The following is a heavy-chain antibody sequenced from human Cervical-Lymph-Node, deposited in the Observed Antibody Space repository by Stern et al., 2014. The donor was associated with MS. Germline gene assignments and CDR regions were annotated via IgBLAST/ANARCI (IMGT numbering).Heavy chain of an antibody. Sequence: EVKLVESGGGVIQPGGSLRLSCTASGFTVSRDYMTWVRQDPGKGLEWVSLITNVGSTCYTDSVKGRFTISRDDSNNTVYLHMTSLRAEDTAMYYCARDTSSPERSDWWGQGTLVTVSS. V-gene: IGHV3-53*01. CDR1: GFTVSRDY. J-gene: IGHJ4*02. CDR2: ITNVGST. D-gene: IGHD1-1*01. CDR3: ARDTSSPERSDW.